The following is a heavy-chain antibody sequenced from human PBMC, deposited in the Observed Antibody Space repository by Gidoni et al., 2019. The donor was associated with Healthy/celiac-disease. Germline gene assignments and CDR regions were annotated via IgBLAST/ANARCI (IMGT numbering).Heavy chain of an antibody. CDR3: ARDCRRQQLVRHYYYYGMDV. D-gene: IGHD6-13*01. Sequence: QVQLVESGGGVVQPGRSLRLSCAASGFTFSSSAMPWVRQAPGKGLEWVAVISYDGSNKYYADSVKGRFTISRDNSKNTLYLQMNSLRAEDTAVYYCARDCRRQQLVRHYYYYGMDVWGQGTTVTVSS. V-gene: IGHV3-30-3*01. CDR2: ISYDGSNK. CDR1: GFTFSSSA. J-gene: IGHJ6*02.